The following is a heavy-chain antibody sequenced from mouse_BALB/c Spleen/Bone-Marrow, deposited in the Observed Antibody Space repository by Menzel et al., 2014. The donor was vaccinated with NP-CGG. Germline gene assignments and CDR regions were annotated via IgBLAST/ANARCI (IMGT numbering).Heavy chain of an antibody. CDR2: IDPANGNT. J-gene: IGHJ4*01. CDR1: GFNIKDTY. CDR3: ARSYYAMDY. V-gene: IGHV14-3*02. D-gene: IGHD1-1*01. Sequence: VQLQQPGAELVKPGASVKLSCAASGFNIKDTYMHWVKQRPEQGLEWIGRIDPANGNTKYDPKFQGKATITADTSSNTPYLQLSSLTSEDTAVYYCARSYYAMDYWGQGPSVTVSS.